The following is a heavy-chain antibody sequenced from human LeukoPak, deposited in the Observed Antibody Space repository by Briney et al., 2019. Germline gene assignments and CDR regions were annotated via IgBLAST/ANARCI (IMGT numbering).Heavy chain of an antibody. D-gene: IGHD2-2*01. CDR2: IYYSGST. CDR1: GGPNSSSSYY. V-gene: IGHV4-39*01. J-gene: IGHJ6*02. Sequence: PSDTLSLTCTVSGGPNSSSSYYWGWIRQPPGKGLEWIGSIYYSGSTYYNPSLKRRITISVDTAKNQLPLKLSSVTAADTAVYYCARGVCTSTSCYAGDYGMDVWGQGTPVTVSS. CDR3: ARGVCTSTSCYAGDYGMDV.